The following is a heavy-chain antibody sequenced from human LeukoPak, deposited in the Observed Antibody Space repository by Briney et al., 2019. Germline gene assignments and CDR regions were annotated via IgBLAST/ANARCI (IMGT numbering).Heavy chain of an antibody. CDR2: INHSGST. CDR3: ARVKYCSGGSCRYFDY. Sequence: PSETLSLTCAVYGGSFSGYYWSWIRQPPGKGLEWIGEINHSGSTNYNPSLKGRVTISVDTSKNQFSLKLSSVTAADTAVYYCARVKYCSGGSCRYFDYWGQGTLVTVSS. J-gene: IGHJ4*02. D-gene: IGHD2-15*01. V-gene: IGHV4-34*01. CDR1: GGSFSGYY.